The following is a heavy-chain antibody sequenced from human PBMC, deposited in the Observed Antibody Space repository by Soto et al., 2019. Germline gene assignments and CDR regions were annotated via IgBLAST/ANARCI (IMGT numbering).Heavy chain of an antibody. D-gene: IGHD3-16*01. CDR3: ARGLSPGGGVFDY. CDR2: IKPSGGST. CDR1: GYTFTRYY. J-gene: IGHJ4*02. Sequence: QVQLVQSGAEVKKPGASVKVSCKASGYTFTRYYMHWVRQAPGQGLEWMGIIKPSGGSTSYAQKFQGRGTFTREKSTSTVYMELCSLRSEASAVYYWARGLSPGGGVFDYWGQGTLVTVAA. V-gene: IGHV1-46*01.